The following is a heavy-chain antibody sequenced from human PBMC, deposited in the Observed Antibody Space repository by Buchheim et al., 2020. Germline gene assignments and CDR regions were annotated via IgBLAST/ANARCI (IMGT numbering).Heavy chain of an antibody. J-gene: IGHJ6*02. D-gene: IGHD1-1*01. CDR3: PRDHRDDGYYNYYYGMDV. CDR1: GGSVSSGSYY. V-gene: IGHV4-61*01. Sequence: QVQLQESGPGLVKPSETLSLTCTVSGGSVSSGSYYWSWIRQPPGKGLEWIGYIYYSGSTNYNPSLKSRVTISVDTSKNQLYRNLRAVTAADTAVEYCPRDHRDDGYYNYYYGMDVWGQGTT. CDR2: IYYSGST.